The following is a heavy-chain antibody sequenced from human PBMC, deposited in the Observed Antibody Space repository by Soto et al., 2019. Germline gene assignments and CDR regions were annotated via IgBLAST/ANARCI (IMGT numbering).Heavy chain of an antibody. CDR2: ISDPGTST. Sequence: LRLSCAASGFTFGNYAMNWVRQAPGKGLEWISSISDPGTSTYYANSVKGRSAMSRDNSKNTLFLQMNRLRADDTAVYFCAKSLVTPSDAFDLWGRGTLVTVSS. D-gene: IGHD2-21*02. J-gene: IGHJ3*01. CDR3: AKSLVTPSDAFDL. V-gene: IGHV3-23*01. CDR1: GFTFGNYA.